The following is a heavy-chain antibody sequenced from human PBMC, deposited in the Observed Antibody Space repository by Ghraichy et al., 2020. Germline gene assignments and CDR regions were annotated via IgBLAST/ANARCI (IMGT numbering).Heavy chain of an antibody. Sequence: SETLSLTCTVSGGSISRYYWSWIRQPPGKGLEWIGYIYYSGSTNYNPSLKSRVTISVDTSKNQFSLKLSSVTAADTAVYYCAAVYSGYDDEIDYWGQGTLVTVSS. CDR3: AAVYSGYDDEIDY. V-gene: IGHV4-59*01. CDR2: IYYSGST. CDR1: GGSISRYY. D-gene: IGHD5-12*01. J-gene: IGHJ4*02.